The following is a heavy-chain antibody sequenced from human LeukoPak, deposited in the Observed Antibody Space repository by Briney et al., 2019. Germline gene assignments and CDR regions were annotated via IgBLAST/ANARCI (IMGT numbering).Heavy chain of an antibody. CDR2: IYYSGST. CDR1: GGSISSYY. J-gene: IGHJ3*02. D-gene: IGHD4-17*01. V-gene: IGHV4-59*01. Sequence: SETLSLTCTVSGGSISSYYWSWIRQPPGKGLEWIGYIYYSGSTNYNPSLKSRVTISVDTSKNQFSLKLSSVTAADTAVYYCARDKTTVNAFDIWGQGTMVTVSS. CDR3: ARDKTTVNAFDI.